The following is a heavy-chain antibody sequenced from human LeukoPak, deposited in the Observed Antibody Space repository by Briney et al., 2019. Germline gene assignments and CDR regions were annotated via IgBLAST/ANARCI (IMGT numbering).Heavy chain of an antibody. D-gene: IGHD3-3*01. CDR2: VSGYNGYT. J-gene: IGHJ4*02. CDR3: ARIMPYYDFWSGYWADY. Sequence: ASVKVSCKTSGYNFTNYGISWVRQAPGQGLEWMGWVSGYNGYTNYAQQLQFRVTMTTDSSTSTAYMELRSLRSDDTAVYFCARIMPYYDFWSGYWADYWGQGTLVTVSS. CDR1: GYNFTNYG. V-gene: IGHV1-18*01.